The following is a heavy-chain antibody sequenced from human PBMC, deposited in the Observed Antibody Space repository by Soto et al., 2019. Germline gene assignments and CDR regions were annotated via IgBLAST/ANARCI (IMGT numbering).Heavy chain of an antibody. V-gene: IGHV5-10-1*01. Sequence: PGASLKISCKGSGYSFTNYWISWVRQMPGKGLERMGRIDPNESYTDHSPSFQGHVTISVDKSVNTAYLQWSSLKASDTAMYYCAIFYYDRNEYFSANYDMDVWGQGTTVTVSS. CDR1: GYSFTNYW. CDR3: AIFYYDRNEYFSANYDMDV. CDR2: IDPNESYT. D-gene: IGHD3-22*01. J-gene: IGHJ6*02.